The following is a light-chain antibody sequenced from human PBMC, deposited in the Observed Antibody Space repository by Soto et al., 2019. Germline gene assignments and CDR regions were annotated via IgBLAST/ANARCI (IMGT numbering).Light chain of an antibody. Sequence: DIQMTQSPSSLSASVGDRVTITCRASQGISNYLAWYQQKPGKVPKLLIYAAFTLQSGVPSRFSGSGSGTDFTLTISSLQPDDVSTYYCQNYNSGPRTFGQGTKVEIK. CDR1: QGISNY. J-gene: IGKJ1*01. CDR3: QNYNSGPRT. CDR2: AAF. V-gene: IGKV1-27*01.